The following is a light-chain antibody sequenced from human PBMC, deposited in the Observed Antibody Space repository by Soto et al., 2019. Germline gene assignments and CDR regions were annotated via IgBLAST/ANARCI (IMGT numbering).Light chain of an antibody. Sequence: ETVMTQSPATLSVSPGERATLSCRASQSVDTKLAWYQHKPGQAPRLLISGVSTRATGIPARFSGSGSGTEFTLTSSSLQYEDFAVYFCQQYSERWTFGQGTKVEIK. CDR3: QQYSERWT. J-gene: IGKJ1*01. V-gene: IGKV3-15*01. CDR1: QSVDTK. CDR2: GVS.